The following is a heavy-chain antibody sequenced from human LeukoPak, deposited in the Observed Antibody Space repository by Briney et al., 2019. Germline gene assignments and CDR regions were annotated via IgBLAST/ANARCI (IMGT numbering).Heavy chain of an antibody. Sequence: PGGSLRLSCVVSGFTFSSNAMSWVRQAPGKGLEWVSAFSGSGGSTYYADSVRGRFTISRDNSNNALYLQMDSLRAEDTAVYYCANWIGSSSRDYWGQGTLVTVSS. CDR1: GFTFSSNA. J-gene: IGHJ4*02. CDR3: ANWIGSSSRDY. D-gene: IGHD6-6*01. V-gene: IGHV3-23*01. CDR2: FSGSGGST.